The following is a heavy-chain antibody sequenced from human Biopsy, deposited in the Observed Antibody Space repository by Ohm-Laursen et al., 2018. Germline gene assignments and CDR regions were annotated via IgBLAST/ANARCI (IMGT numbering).Heavy chain of an antibody. Sequence: GASVTASCKPSASTFTSHDINWVRQATGHGLEWLGWMSPNTGNTVYAQRFQDRVTMTSDTSTGTAYMEVTSLTSDDTAVYFCARWETTLGRSLDSWGQGTLVAVSS. CDR3: ARWETTLGRSLDS. V-gene: IGHV1-8*01. D-gene: IGHD1-26*01. CDR1: ASTFTSHD. J-gene: IGHJ4*02. CDR2: MSPNTGNT.